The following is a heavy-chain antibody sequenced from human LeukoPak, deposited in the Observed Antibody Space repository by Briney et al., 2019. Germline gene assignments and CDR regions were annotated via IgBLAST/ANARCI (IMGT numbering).Heavy chain of an antibody. V-gene: IGHV3-23*01. D-gene: IGHD2-2*01. CDR3: AKGGSTAWTAVDY. CDR1: GFSFSNCA. J-gene: IGHJ4*02. CDR2: ISDSAGAT. Sequence: PGGSLRLSCAASGFSFSNCAMTWVRQAPGKGLEWVSSISDSAGATYYAGSVRGRFTISRDNSGSTLYLQMNSLRADDTAVYYCAKGGSTAWTAVDYWGQGTLVTVSS.